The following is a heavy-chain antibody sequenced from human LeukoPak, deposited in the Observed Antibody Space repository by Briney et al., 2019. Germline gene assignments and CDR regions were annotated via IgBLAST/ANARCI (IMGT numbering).Heavy chain of an antibody. D-gene: IGHD7-27*01. CDR3: ARTGGVQRDYYYYYYMDV. CDR2: IYYSGST. CDR1: GGSISSYY. J-gene: IGHJ6*03. Sequence: SETLSLTCTVSGGSISSYYWSWIRQPPGKGLEWVGYIYYSGSTNYNPSLKSRVTISVDTSKNQFSLKLSSVTAADTAVYYCARTGGVQRDYYYYYYMDVWGKGTTVTVSS. V-gene: IGHV4-59*01.